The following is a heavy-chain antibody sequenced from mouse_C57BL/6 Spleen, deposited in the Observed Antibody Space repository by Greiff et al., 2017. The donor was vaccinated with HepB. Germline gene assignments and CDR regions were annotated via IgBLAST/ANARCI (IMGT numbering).Heavy chain of an antibody. CDR2: INPNNGGT. J-gene: IGHJ2*01. Sequence: EVQLQQSGPELVKPGASVKISCKASGYTFTDYYMNWVKQSHGKSLEWIGDINPNNGGTSYNQKFKGKATLTVDKSSSTAYMELRSLTSEDSAVYYCARRDWDPPYYFDYWGQGTTLTVSS. D-gene: IGHD4-1*01. V-gene: IGHV1-26*01. CDR3: ARRDWDPPYYFDY. CDR1: GYTFTDYY.